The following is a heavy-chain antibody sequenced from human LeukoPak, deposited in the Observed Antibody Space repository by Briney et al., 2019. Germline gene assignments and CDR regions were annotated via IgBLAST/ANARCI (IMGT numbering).Heavy chain of an antibody. CDR2: INPNSGGT. V-gene: IGHV1-2*02. J-gene: IGHJ4*02. Sequence: ASVKVSCKASGYTFTGYYMHRVRQAPGQGLEWMGWINPNSGGTNYAQKFQGRVTMTRDTSISTAYMELSRLRSDDTAVYCCARDMYYYDSSGYPAYWGRGTLVTVSS. CDR1: GYTFTGYY. CDR3: ARDMYYYDSSGYPAY. D-gene: IGHD3-22*01.